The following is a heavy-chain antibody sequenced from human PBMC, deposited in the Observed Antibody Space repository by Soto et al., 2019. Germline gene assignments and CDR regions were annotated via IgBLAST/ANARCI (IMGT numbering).Heavy chain of an antibody. J-gene: IGHJ4*02. CDR2: IYYSGST. V-gene: IGHV4-59*01. D-gene: IGHD3-22*01. CDR1: GGSISSYY. CDR3: AILYYDSSGYATGSYFDY. Sequence: QVQLQESGPGLVKPSETLSLTCTVSGGSISSYYWSWIRQPPGKGLEWIGYIYYSGSTNYNPSLKSRVTISVDTSKTQFSLKLSSVTAADTAVYYCAILYYDSSGYATGSYFDYWGQGTLVTVSS.